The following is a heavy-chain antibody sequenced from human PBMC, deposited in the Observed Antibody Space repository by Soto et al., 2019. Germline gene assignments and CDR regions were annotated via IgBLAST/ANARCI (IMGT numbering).Heavy chain of an antibody. CDR2: IYWDDDK. Sequence: QITLKESGPTRVKPTHTLTLTCTFSGFSLSARPVGVGWIRQHPGKALERLALIYWDDDKRYSPSLNNRLTIPNDTSKNQVVHTMTNNDTVHTAIYYCAHWAGINCNWNGGYFDYWGQGALVTVSS. J-gene: IGHJ4*02. CDR1: GFSLSARPVG. CDR3: AHWAGINCNWNGGYFDY. V-gene: IGHV2-5*02. D-gene: IGHD1-1*01.